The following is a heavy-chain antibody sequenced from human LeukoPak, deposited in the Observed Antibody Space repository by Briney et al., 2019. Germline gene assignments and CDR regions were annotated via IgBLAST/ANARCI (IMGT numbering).Heavy chain of an antibody. CDR2: ISSSGSTI. V-gene: IGHV3-11*01. CDR1: GFTFSDYY. J-gene: IGHJ4*02. CDR3: ARGTNYYDSSGYYY. D-gene: IGHD3-22*01. Sequence: GGSLRLSCAASGFTFSDYYMSWIRHAPGKGLEWVSYISSSGSTIYYADSVKGRFTISRDNAKNSLYLQMNSLGAEDTAVYYCARGTNYYDSSGYYYWGQGTLVTVSS.